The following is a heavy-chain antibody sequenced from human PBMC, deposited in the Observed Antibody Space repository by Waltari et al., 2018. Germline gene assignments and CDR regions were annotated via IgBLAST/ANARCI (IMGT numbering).Heavy chain of an antibody. J-gene: IGHJ4*02. CDR3: ARQGPYDFWSGYYLGPFDY. D-gene: IGHD3-3*01. CDR2: IYYSGST. V-gene: IGHV4-39*01. Sequence: QLQLQESGPGLVKPSETLSLTCTVSGGSISSSSYYWAWIRQPPGKGLEWIGSIYYSGSTYYNPSLKSRVTISVDTSKNQFSLKLSSVTAADTAVYYCARQGPYDFWSGYYLGPFDYWGQGTLVTVSS. CDR1: GGSISSSSYY.